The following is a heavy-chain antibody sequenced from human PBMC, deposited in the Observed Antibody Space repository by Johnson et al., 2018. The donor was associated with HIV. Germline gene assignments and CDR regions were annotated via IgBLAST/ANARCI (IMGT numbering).Heavy chain of an antibody. CDR3: ARAPEVRGIDAFDI. V-gene: IGHV3-33*08. CDR2: IGFDGTKS. D-gene: IGHD3-10*01. J-gene: IGHJ3*02. CDR1: GFTFSSYA. Sequence: QVQLVESGGGLVQPGGSLRLSCAASGFTFSSYAMHWVRQAPGKGLEWVAFIGFDGTKSYYADSLKGRFTISRDNSKNTLYLQMNSLRAEDTAVYYCARAPEVRGIDAFDIWGQGTMVTVS.